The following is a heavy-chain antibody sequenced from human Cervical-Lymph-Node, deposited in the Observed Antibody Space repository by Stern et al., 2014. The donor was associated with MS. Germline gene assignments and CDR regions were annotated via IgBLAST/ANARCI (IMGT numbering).Heavy chain of an antibody. D-gene: IGHD5-24*01. CDR3: ARCDGYNLDY. J-gene: IGHJ4*02. V-gene: IGHV5-51*01. CDR2: IYPGDSDT. Sequence: VQLGQSAAEVKKPGESLRISCKGSRDTFTSYWIGWVRQMPGKGLEWMGNIYPGDSDTTYSPSFQGQVTISAEKSITTAYLQWSSLKASDTAMYYCARCDGYNLDYWGQGTLVTVSS. CDR1: RDTFTSYW.